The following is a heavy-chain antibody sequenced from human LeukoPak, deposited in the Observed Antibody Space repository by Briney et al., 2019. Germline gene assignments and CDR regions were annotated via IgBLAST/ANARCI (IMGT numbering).Heavy chain of an antibody. CDR1: GYTFTSYD. CDR3: ARGFPPGYAFDI. V-gene: IGHV1-8*03. J-gene: IGHJ3*02. CDR2: MNPNSGNT. Sequence: ASVKVSCKASGYTFTSYDINWVRQATGQGLEWMGWMNPNSGNTGYAQKFQGRVTITRNTSISTAYMELSSLRSEDTAVYYCARGFPPGYAFDIWGQGTMVTVSS. D-gene: IGHD3-9*01.